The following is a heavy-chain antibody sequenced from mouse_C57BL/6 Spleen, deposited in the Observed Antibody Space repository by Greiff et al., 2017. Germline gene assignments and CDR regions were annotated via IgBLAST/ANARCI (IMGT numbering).Heavy chain of an antibody. CDR1: GYTFTDYN. D-gene: IGHD1-1*01. J-gene: IGHJ1*03. V-gene: IGHV1-18*01. CDR3: ARRGFYYGSSYWYFDV. Sequence: VQLQQSGPELVKPGASVKIPCKASGYTFTDYNMDWVKQSHGKSLEWIGDINPNNGGTIYNQKFKGKATLTVYKSSSTAYMELRSLTSEDTAVYYCARRGFYYGSSYWYFDVWGTGTTVTVSS. CDR2: INPNNGGT.